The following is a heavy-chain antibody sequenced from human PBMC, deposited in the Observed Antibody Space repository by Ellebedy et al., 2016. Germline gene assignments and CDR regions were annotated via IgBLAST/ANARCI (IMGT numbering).Heavy chain of an antibody. J-gene: IGHJ4*02. V-gene: IGHV1-2*04. CDR3: ARDIRDRTFDL. Sequence: ASVKVSXKASGYTFTAYYVNWVRQAPGQGLEWMGWINPNSGATKFAQKFQGWVTLTRDTSNNTVHMEMNSLKFDDTAMYYCARDIRDRTFDLWGQGTLVTVSS. D-gene: IGHD3-3*02. CDR1: GYTFTAYY. CDR2: INPNSGAT.